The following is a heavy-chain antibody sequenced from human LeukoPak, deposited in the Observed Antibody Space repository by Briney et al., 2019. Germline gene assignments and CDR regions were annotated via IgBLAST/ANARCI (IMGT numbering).Heavy chain of an antibody. D-gene: IGHD6-13*01. CDR2: IIPIFDTA. CDR1: GGTFSIYA. V-gene: IGHV1-69*13. CDR3: AREVHSNSWTALFYYDYGMDV. J-gene: IGHJ6*02. Sequence: GASVNVSCKASGGTFSIYAISWVRQAPGQGIEWKGVIIPIFDTANYAQKFQGRVTITADESTSTAYMELSSLRSEDTAVYYCAREVHSNSWTALFYYDYGMDVWGHGTTVTVSS.